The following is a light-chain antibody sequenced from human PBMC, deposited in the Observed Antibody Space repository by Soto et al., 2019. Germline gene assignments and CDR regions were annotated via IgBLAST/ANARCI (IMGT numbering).Light chain of an antibody. CDR3: SSSTSSSTVV. CDR1: SSDVGGYNY. CDR2: DVT. V-gene: IGLV2-14*01. J-gene: IGLJ3*02. Sequence: QSALTQPASVSGSPGQSITISCTGTSSDVGGYNYVSWYQQHPGKAPKLMIYDVTNRPSGVSNRFSGSKSGNTASLNISGLQAEDEADYYCSSSTSSSTVVFGGGTKLTVL.